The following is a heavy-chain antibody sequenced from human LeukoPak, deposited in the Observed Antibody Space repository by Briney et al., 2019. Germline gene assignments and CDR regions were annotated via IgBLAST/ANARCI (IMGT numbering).Heavy chain of an antibody. D-gene: IGHD4-23*01. CDR1: GASITTYY. Sequence: SETLSLTCTVSGASITTYYWSWIRQPAGKGLEWIGYIYYSGSTNYNPSLKSRVTISVDTSKNQFSLKLSSVTAADTAVYYCARHINYGGKRDYWYFDLWGRGTLVTVSS. CDR3: ARHINYGGKRDYWYFDL. V-gene: IGHV4-59*08. CDR2: IYYSGST. J-gene: IGHJ2*01.